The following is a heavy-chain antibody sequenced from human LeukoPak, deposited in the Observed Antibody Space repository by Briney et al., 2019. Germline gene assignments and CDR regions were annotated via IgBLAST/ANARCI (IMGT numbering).Heavy chain of an antibody. D-gene: IGHD6-19*01. CDR2: IYPGDSDT. J-gene: IGHJ4*02. CDR3: ARHSSRLSGWLEN. V-gene: IGHV5-51*01. CDR1: GYSFTNYW. Sequence: GESLKISCRGSGYSFTNYWIGWVRPLPGKGLEWMGIIYPGDSDTRYSPSFQGQVTISADKSISTAYLQWSSLKASDTAMYYCARHSSRLSGWLENWGQGTLVTVSS.